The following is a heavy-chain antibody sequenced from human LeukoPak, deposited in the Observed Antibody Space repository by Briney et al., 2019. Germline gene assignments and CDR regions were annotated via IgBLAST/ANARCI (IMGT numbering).Heavy chain of an antibody. J-gene: IGHJ4*02. CDR1: GFTFSSYG. Sequence: PGGFLRLSCAASGFTFSSYGMSWVRQAPGKGLEWVSAITATSSSTHDADSVQGRFTISRDNSKNTLYLQMNSLRPEDTAIYYCAKLFESGTYNNFFHYRGQGTLVTVFS. D-gene: IGHD3-10*01. CDR3: AKLFESGTYNNFFHY. V-gene: IGHV3-23*01. CDR2: ITATSSST.